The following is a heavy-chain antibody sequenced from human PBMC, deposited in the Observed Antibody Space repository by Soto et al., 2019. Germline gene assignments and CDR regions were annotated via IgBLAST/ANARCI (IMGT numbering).Heavy chain of an antibody. J-gene: IGHJ3*02. V-gene: IGHV1-3*01. CDR2: INAGNGNT. CDR1: GYTFTSYA. CDR3: ARDRGITMIVAPSDAFDI. D-gene: IGHD3-22*01. Sequence: ASVKVSCKASGYTFTSYAMHWVRQAPGQRLEWMGWINAGNGNTKYSQKFQGRVTITRDTSASTAYMELSSLRSEDTAVYYCARDRGITMIVAPSDAFDIWGQGTMVTVSS.